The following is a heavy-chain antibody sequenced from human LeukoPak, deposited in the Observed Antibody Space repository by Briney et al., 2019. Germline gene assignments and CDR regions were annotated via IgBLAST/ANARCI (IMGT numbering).Heavy chain of an antibody. D-gene: IGHD6-6*01. J-gene: IGHJ4*02. V-gene: IGHV3-33*01. CDR1: GFTFSSYG. CDR2: IWYDGSNK. CDR3: ARDYSSSSGFGFDY. Sequence: PGGSLRLSCAASGFTFSSYGMHWVRQAPGKGLEWVAFIWYDGSNKYYADSVKGRFTISRDNSKNTLYLQMNSLRAEDTAVYYRARDYSSSSGFGFDYWGQGTLVTVSS.